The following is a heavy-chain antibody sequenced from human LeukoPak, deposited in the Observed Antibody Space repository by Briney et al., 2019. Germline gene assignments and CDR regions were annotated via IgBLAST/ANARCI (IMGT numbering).Heavy chain of an antibody. V-gene: IGHV3-11*06. CDR1: GFTISDYY. CDR2: ISSNSLYA. J-gene: IGHJ4*02. Sequence: GGSLRLSCEASGFTISDYYMSWIRQVPGKGLEWISYISSNSLYANYADSLKGRFTISRDNARKSLYLQMNSLRVEDTAVYYCARSLIAAGGAGGMFDNWGQGTLVAVSS. D-gene: IGHD6-13*01. CDR3: ARSLIAAGGAGGMFDN.